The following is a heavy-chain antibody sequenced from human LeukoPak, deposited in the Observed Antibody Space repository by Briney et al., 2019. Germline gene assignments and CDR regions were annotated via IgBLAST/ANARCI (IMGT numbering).Heavy chain of an antibody. J-gene: IGHJ4*02. V-gene: IGHV4-34*01. CDR1: GTSFSSYY. D-gene: IGHD4-17*01. CDR3: ARMTTGHDY. Sequence: PSETLSRTCGVSGTSFSSYYWSWIRQPPGKGLEWIGEVNHSGYTNTNPSLKSRVTISVDTSNNQFSLRLSSVTAADTAVYFCARMTTGHDYWGQGTMVTVSS. CDR2: VNHSGYT.